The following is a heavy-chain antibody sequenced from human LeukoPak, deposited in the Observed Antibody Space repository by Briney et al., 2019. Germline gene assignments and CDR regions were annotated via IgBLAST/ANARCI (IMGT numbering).Heavy chain of an antibody. J-gene: IGHJ4*02. V-gene: IGHV5-51*01. CDR2: IYPGDSDT. CDR1: GYSFTNYW. Sequence: NRGESLKISCEGSGYSFTNYWIGWVRQMPGKGLEWMGIIYPGDSDTRYSPSFQGQVTISGDKSISTAYLQWSSLKASDTAMYYCARRVGSPLNYYFDYWGQGTLVTVSS. CDR3: ARRVGSPLNYYFDY. D-gene: IGHD6-6*01.